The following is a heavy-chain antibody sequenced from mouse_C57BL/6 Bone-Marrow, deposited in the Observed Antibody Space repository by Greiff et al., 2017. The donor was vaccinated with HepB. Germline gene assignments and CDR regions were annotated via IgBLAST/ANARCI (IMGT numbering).Heavy chain of an antibody. D-gene: IGHD3-2*02. CDR1: GYTFTDYY. J-gene: IGHJ3*01. V-gene: IGHV1-76*01. CDR3: ATAQATPFAY. CDR2: IYPGSGNT. Sequence: VQLQESGAELVRPGASVKLSCKASGYTFTDYYINWVKQRPGQGLEWIARIYPGSGNTYYNEKFKGKATLTAEQSSSTAYMQLSSLTSEDSAVYFCATAQATPFAYWGQGTLVTVSA.